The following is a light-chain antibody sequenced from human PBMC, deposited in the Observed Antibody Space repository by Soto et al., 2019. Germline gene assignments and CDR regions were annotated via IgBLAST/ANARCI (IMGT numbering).Light chain of an antibody. CDR1: QNIYTF. V-gene: IGKV1-5*03. CDR3: QQYHIYSGT. CDR2: KAS. J-gene: IGKJ1*01. Sequence: DIQLTQSPSSLSASVGDRVTITCRASQNIYTFLNWYQQRPGKPPNLLIYKASTLASGVPSRFSGSGSGTEFTLTINSLQPDDFATYYCQQYHIYSGTFGQGTKVDIK.